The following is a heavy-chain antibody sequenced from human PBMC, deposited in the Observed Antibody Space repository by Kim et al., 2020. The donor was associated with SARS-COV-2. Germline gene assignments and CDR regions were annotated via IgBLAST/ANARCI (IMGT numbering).Heavy chain of an antibody. CDR3: ARGYYYGSGSYYPF. Sequence: AQKFQGRVTITADESTSTAYMELSSLRSEDTAVYYCARGYYYGSGSYYPFWGQGTLVTVSS. D-gene: IGHD3-10*01. J-gene: IGHJ4*02. V-gene: IGHV1-69*01.